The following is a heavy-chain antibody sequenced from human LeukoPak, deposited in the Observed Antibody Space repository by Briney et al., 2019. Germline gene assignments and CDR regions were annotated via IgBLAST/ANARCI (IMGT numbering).Heavy chain of an antibody. D-gene: IGHD5-24*01. CDR2: VSYDGSNK. J-gene: IGHJ4*02. Sequence: GRSLILSCAASGFTFSNYGMHWVRQAPGKGLEWVAVVSYDGSNKNYADSVKGRITISRDNSKNTLYLQMNSLRVEDTAVYYCAKSREMATIDDYFDYWGQGTLVTVSS. CDR3: AKSREMATIDDYFDY. CDR1: GFTFSNYG. V-gene: IGHV3-30*18.